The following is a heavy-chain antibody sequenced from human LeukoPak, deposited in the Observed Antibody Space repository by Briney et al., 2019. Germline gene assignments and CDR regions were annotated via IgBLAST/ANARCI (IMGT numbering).Heavy chain of an antibody. J-gene: IGHJ4*02. V-gene: IGHV3-30-3*02. CDR2: ISYDGSNK. CDR3: AKSHSNSWLYFDS. D-gene: IGHD6-13*01. CDR1: GFTFSSYA. Sequence: GGSLRLSCAASGFTFSSYAMHWVRQAPGKGLEWVAVISYDGSNKYYADSVKGRFTISRDNSKNTLYLQMNSLRAEDTAVYYCAKSHSNSWLYFDSWGQGTLVTVSS.